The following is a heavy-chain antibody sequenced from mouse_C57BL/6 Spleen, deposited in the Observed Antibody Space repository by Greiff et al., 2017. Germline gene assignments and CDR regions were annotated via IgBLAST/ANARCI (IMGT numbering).Heavy chain of an antibody. CDR2: ISSGGDYI. V-gene: IGHV5-9-1*02. J-gene: IGHJ4*01. CDR3: TRCVKNPYAMDY. CDR1: GFTFSSYA. Sequence: EVKVVESGEGLVKPGGSLKLSCAASGFTFSSYAMSWVRQTPEKRLEWVAYISSGGDYIYYADTVKGRFTISRDNARNTLYLQMISLKSEDTAMYYCTRCVKNPYAMDYWGQGTSVTVSS.